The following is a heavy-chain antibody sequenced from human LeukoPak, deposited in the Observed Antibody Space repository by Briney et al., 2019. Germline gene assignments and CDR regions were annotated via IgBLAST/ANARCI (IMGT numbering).Heavy chain of an antibody. D-gene: IGHD2-15*01. CDR2: INWNGGST. Sequence: PGGSLRLSCAASGFTFDDHGMSWVRQAPGKGLEWVSGINWNGGSTGYADSVKGRFTISRDNTKNSLYLQMNSLRAEDTALYHCARGGSGDYYYYYMDVWGKGTTVTVSS. CDR1: GFTFDDHG. CDR3: ARGGSGDYYYYYMDV. J-gene: IGHJ6*03. V-gene: IGHV3-20*01.